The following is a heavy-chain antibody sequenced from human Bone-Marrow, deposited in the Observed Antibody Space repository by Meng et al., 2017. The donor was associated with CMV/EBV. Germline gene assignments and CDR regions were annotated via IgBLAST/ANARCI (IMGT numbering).Heavy chain of an antibody. CDR1: GGSFSGYY. J-gene: IGHJ5*02. D-gene: IGHD2-2*01. Sequence: SETLSLTCAVYGGSFSGYYWSWIRQPPGKGLEWIGSIYYSGSTYYNPSLKSRVTISVDTSKNQFSLKLSSVTAADTAVYYCARPIVVVPAARAFDPWGQGTLVTVSS. CDR2: IYYSGST. CDR3: ARPIVVVPAARAFDP. V-gene: IGHV4-34*01.